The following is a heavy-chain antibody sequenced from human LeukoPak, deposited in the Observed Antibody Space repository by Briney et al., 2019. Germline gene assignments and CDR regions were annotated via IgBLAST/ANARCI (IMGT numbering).Heavy chain of an antibody. Sequence: GGSLRLSCAASGFTFSSYAVSWVRQAPGKGLECISGFSGSGGSTYYADSVKGRFTISRDNSKNTLYLQMNSLRAEDTAVYYCAKDGPYYYDSSGYNDAFDIWGQGTMVTVSS. D-gene: IGHD3-22*01. V-gene: IGHV3-23*01. CDR2: FSGSGGST. J-gene: IGHJ3*02. CDR3: AKDGPYYYDSSGYNDAFDI. CDR1: GFTFSSYA.